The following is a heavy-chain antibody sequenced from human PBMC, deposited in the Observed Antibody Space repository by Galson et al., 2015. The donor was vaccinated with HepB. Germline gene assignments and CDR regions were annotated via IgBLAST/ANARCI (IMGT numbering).Heavy chain of an antibody. V-gene: IGHV1-24*01. J-gene: IGHJ4*02. CDR2: LDPEDGET. D-gene: IGHD3-3*01. CDR1: GYTLTELS. CDR3: ATAERTYYDFWSGYSYYFDY. Sequence: SVKVSCKVSGYTLTELSMHWVRQAPGKGLEWMGGLDPEDGETIYAQKFQGRVTMTEDTSTDTAYMELSSLRSEDTAVYYCATAERTYYDFWSGYSYYFDYWGQGTLVTVSS.